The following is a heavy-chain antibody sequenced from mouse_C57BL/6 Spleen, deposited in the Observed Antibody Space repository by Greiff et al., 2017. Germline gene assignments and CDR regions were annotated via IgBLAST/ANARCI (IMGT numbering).Heavy chain of an antibody. CDR2: ISDGGSYT. V-gene: IGHV5-4*01. CDR1: GFTFSSYA. J-gene: IGHJ3*01. Sequence: VQGVESGGGLVKPGGSLKLSCAASGFTFSSYAMSWVRQTPEKRLEWVATISDGGSYTYYPDNVKGRFTISRDNAKNNLYLQMSHLKSEDTAMYYCERGDYDERAWFAYWGQGTLVTVSA. CDR3: ERGDYDERAWFAY. D-gene: IGHD2-4*01.